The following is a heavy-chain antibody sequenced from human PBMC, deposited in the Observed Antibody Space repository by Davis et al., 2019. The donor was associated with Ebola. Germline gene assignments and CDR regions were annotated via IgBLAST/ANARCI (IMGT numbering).Heavy chain of an antibody. CDR3: AKDKNYDFWSGYPHDAFDI. CDR1: GFTFSSYA. D-gene: IGHD3-3*01. CDR2: ISGSGGST. Sequence: PGGSLRLSCAASGFTFSSYAMSWVRHAPGKGLEWVSAISGSGGSTYYADSVNGRFTISRDNSKNTLYLQMNSLRAEDTAIYYCAKDKNYDFWSGYPHDAFDIWGQGTMVTVSS. J-gene: IGHJ3*02. V-gene: IGHV3-23*01.